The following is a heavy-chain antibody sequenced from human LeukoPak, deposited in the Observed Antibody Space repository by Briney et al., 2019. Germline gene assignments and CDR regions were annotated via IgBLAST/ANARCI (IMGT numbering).Heavy chain of an antibody. Sequence: PGGSLRLSCAASGFTLSGYWMHWVRQDPGQGLVWVSRVKSDGTTIYYADSVKGRFTVSRDNAKNTMYLQMNSLRAEDTAVYFCTRNDYFDMWGQGTMVSVSS. CDR3: TRNDYFDM. CDR2: VKSDGTTI. V-gene: IGHV3-74*01. CDR1: GFTLSGYW. J-gene: IGHJ3*02. D-gene: IGHD1-1*01.